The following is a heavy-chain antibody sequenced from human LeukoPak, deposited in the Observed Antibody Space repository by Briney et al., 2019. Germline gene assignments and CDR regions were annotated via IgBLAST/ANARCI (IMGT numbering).Heavy chain of an antibody. Sequence: SETLSLTCSVSGGSFSSSSYYWGWVRQPPGKGLEWIGSFHYSGSTYYNPSLKSRVTISGDTSKNQFSLKLRSVTAADTAVYYRASLVVVVVTASEIDYWGQGTLVTVSS. CDR1: GGSFSSSSYY. J-gene: IGHJ4*02. D-gene: IGHD2-21*02. CDR3: ASLVVVVVTASEIDY. V-gene: IGHV4-39*01. CDR2: FHYSGST.